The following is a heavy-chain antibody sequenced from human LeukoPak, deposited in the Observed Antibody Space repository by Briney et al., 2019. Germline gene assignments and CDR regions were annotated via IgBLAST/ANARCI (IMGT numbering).Heavy chain of an antibody. D-gene: IGHD4-11*01. CDR3: ARAQNSNPPYYYYYYMDV. J-gene: IGHJ6*03. CDR2: IYISGST. Sequence: SEALSVTCTDPRGSISSGRYYGSCIRQPAGNGLGWGVPIYISGSTNYNPSLKSRVTISVDTSKNQFSLKLSSVTAADTAVYYCARAQNSNPPYYYYYYMDVWGKGTTVTVSS. CDR1: RGSISSGRYY. V-gene: IGHV4-61*02.